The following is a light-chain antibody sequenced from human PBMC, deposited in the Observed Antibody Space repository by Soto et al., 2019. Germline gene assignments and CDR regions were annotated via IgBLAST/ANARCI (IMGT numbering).Light chain of an antibody. CDR3: ASWDDSLRALV. CDR2: KDN. J-gene: IGLJ3*02. CDR1: SSNIGTNY. V-gene: IGLV1-47*01. Sequence: QSVLTQPPSVAGTPEQRVTISCSGSSSNIGTNYLYWYQQLPRSAPKLLIYKDNQRPSGVPDRFSGSKSGTSGSLAISGLRSDDEGDYFCASWDDSLRALVFGGGTKLTVL.